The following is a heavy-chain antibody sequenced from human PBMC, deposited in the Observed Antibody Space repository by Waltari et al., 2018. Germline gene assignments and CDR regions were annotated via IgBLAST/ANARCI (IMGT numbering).Heavy chain of an antibody. Sequence: QVQLQQWGAGLLGPSETLSLTCAVYGASFSDSYWGRVRQPPGKGLEWIGQIRHPGSTNYNPSLKSRVTISIDTPRSQFSLRLSSVTAADTALYFCTRGGNYDFWSHRPFVDPWGQGTLVTVSS. V-gene: IGHV4-34*01. CDR3: TRGGNYDFWSHRPFVDP. J-gene: IGHJ5*02. D-gene: IGHD3-3*01. CDR1: GASFSDSY. CDR2: IRHPGST.